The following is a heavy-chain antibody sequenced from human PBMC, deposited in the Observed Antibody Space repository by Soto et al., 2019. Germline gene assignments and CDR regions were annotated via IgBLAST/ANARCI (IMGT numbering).Heavy chain of an antibody. V-gene: IGHV3-33*01. D-gene: IGHD3-22*01. CDR1: GFTFSSYG. Sequence: SLRLSCAAAGFTFSSYGMHWVRQAPGKGLEWVAVIWYDGSNKYYADSVKGRFTISRYNSKNTLYLQMNRLRAEDTAVYYCAREVVTLYYFDYWGQGTLVTVSS. J-gene: IGHJ4*02. CDR3: AREVVTLYYFDY. CDR2: IWYDGSNK.